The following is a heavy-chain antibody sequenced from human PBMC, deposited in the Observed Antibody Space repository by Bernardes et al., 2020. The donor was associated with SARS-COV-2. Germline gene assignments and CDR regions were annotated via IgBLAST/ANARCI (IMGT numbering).Heavy chain of an antibody. CDR1: GYTLPELS. Sequence: ASVKVSCKVSGYTLPELSMHWVRQAPGKGLEWMGGFDPEDGETIYAQKFQGRVTMTEDTSTDTAYMELSSLRSEDTAVYYCATGLRGSYYYYYGMDVWGQGTTVTVSS. J-gene: IGHJ6*02. CDR2: FDPEDGET. D-gene: IGHD1-26*01. CDR3: ATGLRGSYYYYYGMDV. V-gene: IGHV1-24*01.